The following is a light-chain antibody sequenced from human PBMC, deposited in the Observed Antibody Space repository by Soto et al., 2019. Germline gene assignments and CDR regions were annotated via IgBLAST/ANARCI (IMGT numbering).Light chain of an antibody. J-gene: IGKJ4*01. CDR2: GAS. CDR3: QQHNDWPLT. V-gene: IGKV3-15*01. Sequence: EIIMTQSPATLSVSPGERATLSCRASQSVSSNLAWYQQKPGQAPRLLISGASTRATDVPARFSGSGSGTEFTLTISSLQSEDFAVYFCQQHNDWPLTFGGGTK. CDR1: QSVSSN.